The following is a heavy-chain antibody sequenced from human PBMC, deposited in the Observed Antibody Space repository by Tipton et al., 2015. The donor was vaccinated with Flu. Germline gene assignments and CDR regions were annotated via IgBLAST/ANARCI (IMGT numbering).Heavy chain of an antibody. CDR2: VYPSGST. CDR3: ARPHRQFTYIAFVI. CDR1: GGSISSGSYY. J-gene: IGHJ3*02. Sequence: TLSLTCTVSGGSISSGSYYWTWIRQPAGKGLEWVGRVYPSGSTNYNPSLKSRVTISVDTSKNQFSLTLTSVTAADTAGYYCARPHRQFTYIAFVIWGQGSMVTVSS. V-gene: IGHV4-61*02. D-gene: IGHD5-24*01.